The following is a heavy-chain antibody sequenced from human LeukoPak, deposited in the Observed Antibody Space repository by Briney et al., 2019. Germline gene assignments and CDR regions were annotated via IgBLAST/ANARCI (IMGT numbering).Heavy chain of an antibody. Sequence: SETLSLTCTVSGGSISSYYWSWIRQPPGKGLEWIGYIYTSGSTNYNPSLKSRVTISVDTSKNQFSLKLSSVTAADTAVYYCARGYQLLTGWDDAFDIWGQGTMVTVYS. J-gene: IGHJ3*02. CDR2: IYTSGST. V-gene: IGHV4-4*09. CDR1: GGSISSYY. D-gene: IGHD2-2*01. CDR3: ARGYQLLTGWDDAFDI.